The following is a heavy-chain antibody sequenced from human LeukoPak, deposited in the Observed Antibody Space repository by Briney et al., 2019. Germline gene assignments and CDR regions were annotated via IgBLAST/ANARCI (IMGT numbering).Heavy chain of an antibody. V-gene: IGHV4-39*07. J-gene: IGHJ4*02. D-gene: IGHD3-16*01. CDR2: IYYSGST. CDR1: GGSISSSSYY. Sequence: SETLSLTCTVSGGSISSSSYYWGWIRQPPGKGLEWIGSIYYSGSTYYNPSLKSRVTISVDTSKNQFSLKLSSVTAADMAVYYCARGLLAPTPDYWGQGTLVTVSS. CDR3: ARGLLAPTPDY.